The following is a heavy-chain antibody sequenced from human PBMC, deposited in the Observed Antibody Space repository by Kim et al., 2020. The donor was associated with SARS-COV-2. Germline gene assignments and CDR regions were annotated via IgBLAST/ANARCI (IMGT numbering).Heavy chain of an antibody. Sequence: ASVKVSCKASGYTFTRYYLHLVRQAPGKGLEGMGWINPDSGGTNNAQKFQGRVNMTRDTSISTAYMELSRLRADDTAVYYCATYTGFWSGYYPRYYFAFGGQEPLVTVSS. J-gene: IGHJ4*02. CDR3: ATYTGFWSGYYPRYYFAF. CDR1: GYTFTRYY. D-gene: IGHD3-3*01. V-gene: IGHV1-2*02. CDR2: INPDSGGT.